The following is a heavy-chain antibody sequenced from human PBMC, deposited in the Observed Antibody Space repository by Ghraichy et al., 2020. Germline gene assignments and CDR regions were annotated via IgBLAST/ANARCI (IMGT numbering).Heavy chain of an antibody. CDR3: ARHECYGSLKCPFDY. CDR1: GGSISDYY. D-gene: IGHD3-10*01. CDR2: IFYDGYT. V-gene: IGHV4-59*08. Sequence: GSLSLTCTVSGGSISDYYWSWIRQPPGKGLEWIGYIFYDGYTNYNPSLKSRATISVDTSKNQFSLKMNSMTAADTAMYYCARHECYGSLKCPFDYWGQGLLVTVSS. J-gene: IGHJ4*02.